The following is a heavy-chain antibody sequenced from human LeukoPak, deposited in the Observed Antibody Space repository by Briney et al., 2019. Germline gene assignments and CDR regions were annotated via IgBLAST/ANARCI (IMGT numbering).Heavy chain of an antibody. D-gene: IGHD6-19*01. Sequence: GGSLRLSCAASGFTFSSYAMHWVRRAPGKGLEWVAVISYDGSNKYYADSVKGRFTISRDNSKNTLYLQMNSLRAEDTAVYYCARRFAAVAGTERGSDYYYYMDVWGKGTTVTVSS. CDR2: ISYDGSNK. V-gene: IGHV3-30*04. CDR1: GFTFSSYA. CDR3: ARRFAAVAGTERGSDYYYYMDV. J-gene: IGHJ6*03.